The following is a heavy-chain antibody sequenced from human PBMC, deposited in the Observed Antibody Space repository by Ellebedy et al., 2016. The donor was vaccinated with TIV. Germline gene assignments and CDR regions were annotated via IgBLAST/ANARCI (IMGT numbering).Heavy chain of an antibody. CDR3: ARASFFDVDLSGWYFDL. CDR2: IYTDEST. CDR1: KFTVSSNY. V-gene: IGHV3-66*01. J-gene: IGHJ2*01. D-gene: IGHD3-16*02. Sequence: GGSLRLSCAASKFTVSSNYMNWARHAPGNGPEWVSGIYTDESTYYADSVKGRFTSSRDNSKNTLYLQLKSLRTEDTAVYYCARASFFDVDLSGWYFDLWGRGTLVTVSS.